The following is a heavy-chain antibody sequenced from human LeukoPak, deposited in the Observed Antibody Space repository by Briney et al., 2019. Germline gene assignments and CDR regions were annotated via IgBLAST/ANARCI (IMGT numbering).Heavy chain of an antibody. D-gene: IGHD1-14*01. CDR2: IDPKRGGT. CDR3: ATSIEAEIWYFDY. CDR1: GYTFTGYY. Sequence: ASVKVSCKASGYTFTGYYMHWLRQAPGQGLEWMGWIDPKRGGTNYAQKFQGRVTMGRDTSISTAYMEVSRLRSDDTAVYYCATSIEAEIWYFDYWGQGTLVTVSS. V-gene: IGHV1-2*02. J-gene: IGHJ4*02.